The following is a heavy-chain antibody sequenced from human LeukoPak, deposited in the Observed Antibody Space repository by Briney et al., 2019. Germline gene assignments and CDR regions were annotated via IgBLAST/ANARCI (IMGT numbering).Heavy chain of an antibody. J-gene: IGHJ5*02. CDR1: GYTFTAYA. D-gene: IGHD3-22*01. Sequence: ASVKVSCKVSGYTFTAYAMHWVRQAPGQRLEWMGWINAGNGNTKYSQEFQGRVTMTRDTSTSTVYMELSSLRSEDTAVYYCARDWGWDSSGYGWFDPWGQGTLVTVSS. CDR2: INAGNGNT. CDR3: ARDWGWDSSGYGWFDP. V-gene: IGHV1-3*03.